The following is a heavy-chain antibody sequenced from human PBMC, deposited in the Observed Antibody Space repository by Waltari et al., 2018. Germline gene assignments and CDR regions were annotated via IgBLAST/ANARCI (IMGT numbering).Heavy chain of an antibody. Sequence: QVQLVESGGGVVQPGRSLRLSCVASGFTFNEYGMNWVRQAPGKGLEWVSFIWYDGRNGYYAESVEGRFTISRDNSKNILSLQMNSLRVEDTAVYFCARVLATVSRNYFYYGMDVWGQGTTVTVSS. CDR1: GFTFNEYG. V-gene: IGHV3-33*01. CDR2: IWYDGRNG. CDR3: ARVLATVSRNYFYYGMDV. D-gene: IGHD4-17*01. J-gene: IGHJ6*02.